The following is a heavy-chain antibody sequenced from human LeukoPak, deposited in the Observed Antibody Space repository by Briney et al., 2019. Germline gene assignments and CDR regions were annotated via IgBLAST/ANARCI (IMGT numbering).Heavy chain of an antibody. CDR2: IYYTGST. D-gene: IGHD3/OR15-3a*01. CDR3: ARALDFWRVFDY. V-gene: IGHV4-59*12. Sequence: SETLSLTCTISGGSISSDYWSWIRQPPGKGLEWIGYIYYTGSTDYNPSLKSRVTISVDTSKNQFSLKLSSVTAADTAVYYCARALDFWRVFDYWGQGTLVTVSS. J-gene: IGHJ4*02. CDR1: GGSISSDY.